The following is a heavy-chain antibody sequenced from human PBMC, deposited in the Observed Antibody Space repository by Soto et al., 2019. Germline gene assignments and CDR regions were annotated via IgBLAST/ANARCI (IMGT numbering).Heavy chain of an antibody. CDR2: ISAHNGNT. J-gene: IGHJ4*02. D-gene: IGHD1-1*01. CDR1: GYTFTSYG. V-gene: IGHV1-18*01. Sequence: QVHLVQSGAEVKKPGASVKVSCKASGYTFTSYGITWVRQAPGQGLEWMGWISAHNGNTVYAQKLQGRGIVTRDTSTSTAYMEMRSLISDDTAVYYCARGRYGDYWGQGDLVTVSS. CDR3: ARGRYGDY.